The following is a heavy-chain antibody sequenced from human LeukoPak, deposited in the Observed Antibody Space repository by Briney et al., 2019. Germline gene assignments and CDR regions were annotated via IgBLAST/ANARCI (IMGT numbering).Heavy chain of an antibody. J-gene: IGHJ4*02. V-gene: IGHV4-59*12. CDR1: GGSISNYY. D-gene: IGHD6-13*01. CDR3: ARDEPGIAAAGVY. CDR2: NYHSGST. Sequence: SETLSLTCTVSGGSISNYYWSWIRQPPGKGLEWIGYNYHSGSTDYNPSLKSRVTISIDTSKTHFSLELSSVTAADTAVYYCARDEPGIAAAGVYWGQGTLVTVSS.